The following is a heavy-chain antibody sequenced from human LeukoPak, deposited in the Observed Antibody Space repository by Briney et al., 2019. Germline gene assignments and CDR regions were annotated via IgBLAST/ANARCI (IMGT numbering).Heavy chain of an antibody. CDR3: ASRPYGDYPYFDY. D-gene: IGHD4-17*01. J-gene: IGHJ4*02. CDR1: GFTVSSNY. CDR2: IYSGGST. Sequence: GGSLRLSCAASGFTVSSNYMSWVRQAPGKGLEWVSLIYSGGSTDYADSVKGRFTISRDNSKNTLYLQMNSLRAEDTAVYYCASRPYGDYPYFDYWGQGTLVTVSS. V-gene: IGHV3-66*01.